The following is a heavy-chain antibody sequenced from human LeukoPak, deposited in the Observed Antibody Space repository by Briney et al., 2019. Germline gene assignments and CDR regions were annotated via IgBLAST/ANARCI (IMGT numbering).Heavy chain of an antibody. CDR2: IIPIFGTA. CDR3: ARGGFGSSWTHYYYYYGMDV. V-gene: IGHV1-69*13. D-gene: IGHD6-13*01. CDR1: GGTFSSYA. J-gene: IGHJ6*02. Sequence: SVKVSCKASGGTFSSYAISWVRQAPGQGLESMGGIIPIFGTANYAQKFQGRVTITADESTSTAYMELSSLRSEDTAVYYCARGGFGSSWTHYYYYYGMDVWGQGTTVTVSS.